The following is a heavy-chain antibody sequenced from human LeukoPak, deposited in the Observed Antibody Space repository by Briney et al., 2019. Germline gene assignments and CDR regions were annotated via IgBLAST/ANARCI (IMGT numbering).Heavy chain of an antibody. V-gene: IGHV3-23*01. J-gene: IGHJ6*02. Sequence: GGSLRLSCAASGFTFSSYAMSWVRQAPGKGLEWVSAISGSGGSTYYADSVKGRFTISRDNSKNTLYLQMNSLRAEDTAVYYWAKAYGDYVGYYYGMDVWGQGTTVTVSS. CDR3: AKAYGDYVGYYYGMDV. CDR1: GFTFSSYA. CDR2: ISGSGGST. D-gene: IGHD4-17*01.